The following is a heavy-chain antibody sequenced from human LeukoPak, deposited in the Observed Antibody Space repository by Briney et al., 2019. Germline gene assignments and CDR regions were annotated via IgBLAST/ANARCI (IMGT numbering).Heavy chain of an antibody. CDR1: GDSINTYY. Sequence: SETLSLTCTVPGDSINTYYWSWIRQPAGKGLDWIGRIHTSGSTNYNPSLKSRVTMSLDTSKNRLSLKVNSVTATDTAVYYCGASRDGYIDYWGQGILVTVSS. J-gene: IGHJ4*02. CDR3: GASRDGYIDY. D-gene: IGHD5-24*01. CDR2: IHTSGST. V-gene: IGHV4-4*07.